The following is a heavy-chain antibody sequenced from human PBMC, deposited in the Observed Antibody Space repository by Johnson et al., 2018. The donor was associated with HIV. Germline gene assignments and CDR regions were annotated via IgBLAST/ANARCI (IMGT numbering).Heavy chain of an antibody. CDR3: ARASGYSSGGENSRVDGFDI. Sequence: VQLVESGGGLVQPGRSLRLSCAASGFTFDDYAMHWVRQAPGKGLEWVSGISWNSGSTTYADSVKGRFTISRDNAKNSLFLQMNTLRAEDTALYYCARASGYSSGGENSRVDGFDIWGQGTVVSVS. CDR2: ISWNSGST. V-gene: IGHV3-9*01. D-gene: IGHD2-15*01. CDR1: GFTFDDYA. J-gene: IGHJ3*02.